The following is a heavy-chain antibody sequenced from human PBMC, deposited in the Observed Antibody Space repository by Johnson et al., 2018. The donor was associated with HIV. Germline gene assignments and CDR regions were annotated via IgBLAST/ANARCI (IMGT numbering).Heavy chain of an antibody. CDR2: ISYDGSNK. CDR1: GFTFSSYA. Sequence: QVQLVESGGGVVQPGRSLRLSCAASGFTFSSYAMHWVRQAPGKGLEWVAVISYDGSNKYYADSVKGRFTISRDNSKNTLYLQMNSLRAEDTAVYYCAKDHSYIVATAMTDAFDIWGQGTMVTVSS. CDR3: AKDHSYIVATAMTDAFDI. J-gene: IGHJ3*02. D-gene: IGHD5-12*01. V-gene: IGHV3-30*04.